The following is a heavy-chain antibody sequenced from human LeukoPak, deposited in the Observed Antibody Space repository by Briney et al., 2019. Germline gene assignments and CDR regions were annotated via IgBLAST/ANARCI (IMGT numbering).Heavy chain of an antibody. CDR2: HNWNDGRT. Sequence: GRALRLSCAASGXTFTTYNMNGVRQAPPKGRDWVSGHNWNDGRTGYANSAKGRFAIYRDHAKNSLYLQMNSLRAEVTALYYCARRDYYYDSSGYYKSQYYFDYWGQGTLVTVSS. CDR3: ARRDYYYDSSGYYKSQYYFDY. CDR1: GXTFTTYN. D-gene: IGHD3-22*01. J-gene: IGHJ4*02. V-gene: IGHV3-20*04.